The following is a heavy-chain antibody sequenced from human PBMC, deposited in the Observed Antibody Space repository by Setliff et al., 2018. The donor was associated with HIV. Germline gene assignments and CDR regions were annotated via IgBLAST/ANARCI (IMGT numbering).Heavy chain of an antibody. CDR3: VRGIESGAWIIDY. V-gene: IGHV1-3*01. CDR2: VNAGNGKT. D-gene: IGHD2-21*02. J-gene: IGHJ4*02. Sequence: ASVKVSCKASGYTFSTYAMHWVRQAPGQRFEWMGWVNAGNGKTEYSQKFQDRVIIWRDTSANIAYMDLTSLRSEDTAVYFCVRGIESGAWIIDYWGQGTLVTVS. CDR1: GYTFSTYA.